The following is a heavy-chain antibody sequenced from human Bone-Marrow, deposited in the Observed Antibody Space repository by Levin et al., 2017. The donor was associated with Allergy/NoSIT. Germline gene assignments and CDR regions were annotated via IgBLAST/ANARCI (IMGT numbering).Heavy chain of an antibody. Sequence: SQTLSLPCTVSGGSMRNSYWSWIRQPPGKGLEWMGYIYFTGSINYNPSLKSRVSISVDAPKNQFSLNLSSVTAADTAVYYCARLPSSSRNLYNWFDPWGQGTLVTVSS. CDR2: IYFTGSI. V-gene: IGHV4-59*01. CDR1: GGSMRNSY. J-gene: IGHJ5*02. D-gene: IGHD2-2*01. CDR3: ARLPSSSRNLYNWFDP.